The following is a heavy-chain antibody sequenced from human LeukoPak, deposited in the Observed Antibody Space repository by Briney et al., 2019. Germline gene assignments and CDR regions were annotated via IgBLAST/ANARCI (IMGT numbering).Heavy chain of an antibody. CDR1: GFMFTSYA. V-gene: IGHV3-23*01. J-gene: IGHJ4*02. CDR3: ARGMFGGYCTDY. CDR2: ISGSGDST. Sequence: PGGSLRLSCAASGFMFTSYAMSWVRQAPGKGLEWVSAISGSGDSTYYADSVKGRFTISRDNSKNTLYLQMNSLRAEDTAVYYCARGMFGGYCTDYWGQGTLVTVSS. D-gene: IGHD3-3*01.